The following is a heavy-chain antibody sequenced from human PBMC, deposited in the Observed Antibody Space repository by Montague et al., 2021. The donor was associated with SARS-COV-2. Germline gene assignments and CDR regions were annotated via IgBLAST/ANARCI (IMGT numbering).Heavy chain of an antibody. V-gene: IGHV4-59*08. CDR2: IFYNDYT. D-gene: IGHD1-1*01. J-gene: IGHJ5*02. CDR1: GGTVRDYY. Sequence: SETRSLTCTVSGGTVRDYYWNWIRQTHGKGLEWIGYIFYNDYTNYNSSLESRVTLSVDTPGNKYFLSLRFVTVTDTATYFCARHSVSEDGTVFLSDFDPWGQGAQVTVSS. CDR3: ARHSVSEDGTVFLSDFDP.